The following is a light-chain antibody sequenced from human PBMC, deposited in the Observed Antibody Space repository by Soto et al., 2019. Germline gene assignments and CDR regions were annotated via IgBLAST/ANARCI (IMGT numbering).Light chain of an antibody. V-gene: IGLV2-11*01. J-gene: IGLJ1*01. CDR2: DVS. Sequence: QSARTQPRSVSGSPGQSVTISCTGTSSDVGGYNYVSWYQQHPGKAPKLMIYDVSKRPSGVPDRFSGSKSGNTASLTISGLQAEDEADYYCCSYADSYTCYVFGTGTKVTVL. CDR1: SSDVGGYNY. CDR3: CSYADSYTCYV.